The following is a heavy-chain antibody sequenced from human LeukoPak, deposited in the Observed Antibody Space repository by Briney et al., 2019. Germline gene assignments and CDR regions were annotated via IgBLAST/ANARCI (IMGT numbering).Heavy chain of an antibody. Sequence: GASVKVSCKASGYTFTSYHITWVRQAPGQGLEWMGWISGYNGNTNYAQKFQGRVSMTTDTSTSTAYMELSRLRSDDTAVYYCARDPPVGYYFDYWGQGTLVTVSS. CDR3: ARDPPVGYYFDY. CDR1: GYTFTSYH. J-gene: IGHJ4*02. V-gene: IGHV1-18*01. CDR2: ISGYNGNT. D-gene: IGHD4-23*01.